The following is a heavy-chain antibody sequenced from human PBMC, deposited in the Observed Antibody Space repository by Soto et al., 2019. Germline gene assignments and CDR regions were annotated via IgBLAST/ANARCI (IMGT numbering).Heavy chain of an antibody. CDR2: IIPIFGTA. CDR1: GGTFSSYA. CDR3: ARDRSDAVAGTSGMDV. J-gene: IGHJ6*02. V-gene: IGHV1-69*12. Sequence: QVQLVQSGAEVKKPGSSVKVSCKASGGTFSSYAISWVRQAPGQGLESMGGIIPIFGTANYAQKFQGRVTITADESTSTAYMELSSLRSEDTAVYYCARDRSDAVAGTSGMDVWGQGTTVTVSS. D-gene: IGHD6-19*01.